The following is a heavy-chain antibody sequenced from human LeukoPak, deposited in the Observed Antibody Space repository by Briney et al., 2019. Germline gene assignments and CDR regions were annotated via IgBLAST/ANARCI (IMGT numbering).Heavy chain of an antibody. CDR3: ATERNWVFDY. D-gene: IGHD7-27*01. Sequence: AGGSLRLSCAAYGFTFSSYAMSWVRQAPGKGLEWVSAITGSGGSTYYADSVKGRFTISRDNSKNTLYVQMNSLRAEDTAVYYCATERNWVFDYWGQGTLVTVSS. CDR1: GFTFSSYA. CDR2: ITGSGGST. J-gene: IGHJ4*02. V-gene: IGHV3-23*01.